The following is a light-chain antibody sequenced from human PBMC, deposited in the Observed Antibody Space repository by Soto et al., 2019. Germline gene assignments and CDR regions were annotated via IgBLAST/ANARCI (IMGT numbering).Light chain of an antibody. J-gene: IGLJ2*01. Sequence: QSVLTQPPSVSGAPGQSVTISCTGSSSNIGAGFDVHWYQQHPGTAPKLLIYGNTNRPSGVPDRFSGSKSGTSASLAITGLQADDEADYYCQSFDSSRRRSVVFGGGTKVTVL. V-gene: IGLV1-40*01. CDR3: QSFDSSRRRSVV. CDR2: GNT. CDR1: SSNIGAGFD.